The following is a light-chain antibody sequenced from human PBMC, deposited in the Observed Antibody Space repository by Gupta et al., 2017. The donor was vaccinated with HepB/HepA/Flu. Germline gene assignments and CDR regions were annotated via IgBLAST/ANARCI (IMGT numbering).Light chain of an antibody. J-gene: IGKJ2*01. CDR2: KAS. Sequence: DIQMTQSPSTLSASVGDRVTIACRASQSVYSWLAWYQQKPGRAPKLLSYKASTVQSGVPSRISGSGSGTEFTLTISSRQPEDFATYYCQQKSSYSYTFGQGTKLDIK. CDR3: QQKSSYSYT. V-gene: IGKV1-5*03. CDR1: QSVYSW.